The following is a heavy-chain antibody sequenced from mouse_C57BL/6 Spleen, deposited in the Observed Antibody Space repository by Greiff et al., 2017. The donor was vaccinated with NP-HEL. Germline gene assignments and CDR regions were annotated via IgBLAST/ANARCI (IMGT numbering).Heavy chain of an antibody. V-gene: IGHV1-64*01. J-gene: IGHJ2*01. CDR2: IHPNSGST. D-gene: IGHD1-1*01. CDR1: GYTFTSYW. Sequence: VQLQQPGAELVKPGASVKLSCKASGYTFTSYWMHWVKQRPGQGLEWIGMIHPNSGSTNYNEKFKSKATLTVDESSSTAYMQLSSLTSEDSAVYYCARSNGLLRNDFDYWGQGTTLTVSS. CDR3: ARSNGLLRNDFDY.